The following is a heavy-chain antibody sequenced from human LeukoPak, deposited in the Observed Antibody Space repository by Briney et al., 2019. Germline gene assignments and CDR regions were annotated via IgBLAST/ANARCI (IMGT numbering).Heavy chain of an antibody. CDR2: ISSSSSYI. V-gene: IGHV3-21*01. Sequence: PGGSLRLSCAASGFTFSSYSMNWVRQAPGKGLEWVSSISSSSSYIYYADSVKGRFTISRDNAKNSLYLQMSSLRAEDTAVYYCASGVTTAYYYYYMDVWGKGTTVTVSS. CDR3: ASGVTTAYYYYYMDV. CDR1: GFTFSSYS. J-gene: IGHJ6*03. D-gene: IGHD4-17*01.